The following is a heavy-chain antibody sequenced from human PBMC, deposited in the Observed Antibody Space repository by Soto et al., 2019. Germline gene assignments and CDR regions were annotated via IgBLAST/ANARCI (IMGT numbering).Heavy chain of an antibody. J-gene: IGHJ4*02. CDR3: ARFLDSGISYVSINFEY. Sequence: QVQLVQSGAEVKKPGASVKVSCKASGYTFTSYGISWVRQAPGQGLEWMGWISAYNGNTNYAQKLQGRVTMTTDTSTSTAYMELRSLRSDDTAVYYWARFLDSGISYVSINFEYWGQGTLVKVSS. D-gene: IGHD1-26*01. CDR1: GYTFTSYG. V-gene: IGHV1-18*04. CDR2: ISAYNGNT.